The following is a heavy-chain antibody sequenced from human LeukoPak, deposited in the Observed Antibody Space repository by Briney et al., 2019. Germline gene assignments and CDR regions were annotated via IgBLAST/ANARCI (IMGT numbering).Heavy chain of an antibody. D-gene: IGHD2-2*02. CDR1: GGSISSYY. Sequence: SETLSLTCTVSGGSISSYYWSWIRQPAGKGLEWIGRIYTGGSTNYNPSLKSRVTMSVDTSKNQFSLKLSSVTAADTAVYYCARDGCSSTSCYTPYYFDYWGQGTLVTVSS. J-gene: IGHJ4*02. CDR2: IYTGGST. V-gene: IGHV4-4*07. CDR3: ARDGCSSTSCYTPYYFDY.